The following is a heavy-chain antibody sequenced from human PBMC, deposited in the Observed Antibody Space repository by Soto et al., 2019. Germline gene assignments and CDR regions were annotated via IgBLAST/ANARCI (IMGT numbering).Heavy chain of an antibody. CDR3: AKATLRVVHPLVFDY. CDR2: IKQDGSEK. J-gene: IGHJ4*02. Sequence: PGGSLRLSCAASGFTFSSYWMSWVRQAPGKGLEWVANIKQDGSEKYYVDSVKGRFVISRDNSKNTLYLQMNSLRAEDTAIYYCAKATLRVVHPLVFDYWGQGSLVTVSS. CDR1: GFTFSSYW. D-gene: IGHD3-3*01. V-gene: IGHV3-7*03.